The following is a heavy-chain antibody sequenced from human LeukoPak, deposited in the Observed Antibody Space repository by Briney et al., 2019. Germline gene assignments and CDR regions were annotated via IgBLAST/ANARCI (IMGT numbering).Heavy chain of an antibody. D-gene: IGHD6-13*01. V-gene: IGHV3-9*01. J-gene: IGHJ6*02. CDR1: GFTFDDYA. Sequence: GGSLRLSCAASGFTFDDYAMHWVRQAPGKGLEWVSGISWNSGSIGYADSVKGRFTISRDNAKNSLYLQMNSLRAEDTALYYCAKGQGIAAHYYYYGMDVWGQGTTVAVSS. CDR2: ISWNSGSI. CDR3: AKGQGIAAHYYYYGMDV.